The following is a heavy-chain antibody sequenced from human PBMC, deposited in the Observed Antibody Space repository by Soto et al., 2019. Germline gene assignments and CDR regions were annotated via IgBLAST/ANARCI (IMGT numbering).Heavy chain of an antibody. Sequence: QVQLVQSGAEVKKPGSSVKVSCKASGGTFSSYAISWVRQAPGQGLEWMGGIIPIFGTANYAQKFQGRVTITADESTSTAYMELSSLRSEDTAVYYCVRDQRWEDGPGWYFDLWGRGTLVTVSS. CDR1: GGTFSSYA. V-gene: IGHV1-69*01. J-gene: IGHJ2*01. CDR2: IIPIFGTA. D-gene: IGHD1-26*01. CDR3: VRDQRWEDGPGWYFDL.